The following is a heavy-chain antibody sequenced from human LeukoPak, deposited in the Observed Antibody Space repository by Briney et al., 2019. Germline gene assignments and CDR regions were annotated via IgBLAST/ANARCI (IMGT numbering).Heavy chain of an antibody. V-gene: IGHV1-18*01. CDR1: GYIFTSYG. CDR3: ARVVTHGSYWWFDP. J-gene: IGHJ5*02. Sequence: ASVRVSCKASGYIFTSYGISWVRQAPGQGLEWMGWISAYNGNTNYAQKLQGRVTMTTDTSTSTAYMELRSLRSDDTAVYYCARVVTHGSYWWFDPWGQGTLVTVSS. D-gene: IGHD1-26*01. CDR2: ISAYNGNT.